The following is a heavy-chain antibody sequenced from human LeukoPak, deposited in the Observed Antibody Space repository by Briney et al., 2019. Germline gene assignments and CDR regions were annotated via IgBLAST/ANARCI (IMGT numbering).Heavy chain of an antibody. Sequence: PGGSLRLSCAASGFTFSSYWMSWVRQAPGKGLEWVANIKQDGSEKYYVDSVKGRFTISRDNAKNSLYLQMNSLRAEDTAVYYCAREGDVATIHYGMDVWGQGTTVTVSS. D-gene: IGHD5-12*01. V-gene: IGHV3-7*01. CDR2: IKQDGSEK. J-gene: IGHJ6*02. CDR3: AREGDVATIHYGMDV. CDR1: GFTFSSYW.